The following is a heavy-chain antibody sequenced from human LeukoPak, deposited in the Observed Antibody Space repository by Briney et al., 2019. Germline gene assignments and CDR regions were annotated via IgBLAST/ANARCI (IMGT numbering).Heavy chain of an antibody. V-gene: IGHV3-21*01. CDR1: GFTFSSYS. Sequence: GGSLRLSCAASGFTFSSYSMNWVRQAPEKGLEWVSSISSSSSYIYYADSVKGRFTISRDNAKNSLYLQMNSLRAGDTAVYYCARELWRANQPLAGSLDYWGQGTLVTVSS. CDR3: ARELWRANQPLAGSLDY. J-gene: IGHJ4*02. CDR2: ISSSSSYI. D-gene: IGHD3-10*01.